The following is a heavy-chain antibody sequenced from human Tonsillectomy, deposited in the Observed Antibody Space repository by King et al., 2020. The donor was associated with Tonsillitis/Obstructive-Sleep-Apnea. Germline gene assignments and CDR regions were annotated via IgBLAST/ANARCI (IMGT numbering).Heavy chain of an antibody. J-gene: IGHJ5*02. D-gene: IGHD2-2*02. V-gene: IGHV5-10-1*03. CDR1: GYSFTSYW. CDR3: ARVDCSSASCYTENWFDL. Sequence: LVQSGAEVKKPGESLRISCKGSGYSFTSYWISWVRQMPGKGLEWMGRIDPSDSYTNYSPSFQGHVTISADKSISTAYLQWSSLKASDTAMYYCARVDCSSASCYTENWFDLWGQGTLVTVSS. CDR2: IDPSDSYT.